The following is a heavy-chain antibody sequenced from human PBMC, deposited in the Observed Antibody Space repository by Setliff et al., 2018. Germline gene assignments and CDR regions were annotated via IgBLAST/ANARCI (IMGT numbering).Heavy chain of an antibody. J-gene: IGHJ6*03. CDR2: ISYDGSNK. V-gene: IGHV3-30*04. Sequence: PGGSLRLSCAASGFTFSSYAMHWVRQAPGKGLEWVAVISYDGSNKYYADSVKGRFTISRDNSKNTLYLQMNSLRVEDMAVYYCARAPSSSSWYSFLPAVGYYMDVWGKGTTVTVSS. CDR3: ARAPSSSSWYSFLPAVGYYMDV. D-gene: IGHD6-13*01. CDR1: GFTFSSYA.